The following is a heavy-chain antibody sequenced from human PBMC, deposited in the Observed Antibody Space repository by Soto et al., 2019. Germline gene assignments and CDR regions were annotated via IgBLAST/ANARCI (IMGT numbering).Heavy chain of an antibody. V-gene: IGHV3-53*04. CDR2: LHSGGDT. J-gene: IGHJ6*02. Sequence: ESGGGLVQPGGSLRLSCVASGIPVSSNYMTWVRQAPGKGLEWVSVLHSGGDTFYVDSVKGRFTISRHDSTNTLFLQMNSLTAEDTAVYYCARDGPYYYASRMDVWGQGTTVTVSS. CDR1: GIPVSSNY. D-gene: IGHD3-10*01. CDR3: ARDGPYYYASRMDV.